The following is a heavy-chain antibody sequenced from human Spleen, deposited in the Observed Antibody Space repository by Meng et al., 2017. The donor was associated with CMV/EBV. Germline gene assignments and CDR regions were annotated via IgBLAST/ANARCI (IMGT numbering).Heavy chain of an antibody. CDR2: INHSGST. CDR1: GGSFSGYY. V-gene: IGHV4-34*01. D-gene: IGHD2-21*01. J-gene: IGHJ5*02. Sequence: GSLRLSCAVYGGSFSGYYWSWIRQPPGKGLEWIGEINHSGSTNYNPSLKSRVTISVDTSKNQFSLKLTSVTAADTAIYYCARAIPFGCYSPRRCFDPWGQGILVTVSS. CDR3: ARAIPFGCYSPRRCFDP.